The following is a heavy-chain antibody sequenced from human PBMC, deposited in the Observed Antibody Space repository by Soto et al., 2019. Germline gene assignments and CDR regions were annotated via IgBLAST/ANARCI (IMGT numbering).Heavy chain of an antibody. J-gene: IGHJ4*02. V-gene: IGHV1-8*01. CDR3: VRQAGGASTPGDDY. CDR1: GYTFVAFD. CDR2: VKPDTGDT. D-gene: IGHD2-15*01. Sequence: QVQLVQSGAEVKKPGASVKVSCKASGYTFVAFDIAWVRQASGQGLEWVGWVKPDTGDTAYKREFQGRLSMTRDTSINTVYMELSSLTPDETAMYFCVRQAGGASTPGDDYWGQGTLVTVSP.